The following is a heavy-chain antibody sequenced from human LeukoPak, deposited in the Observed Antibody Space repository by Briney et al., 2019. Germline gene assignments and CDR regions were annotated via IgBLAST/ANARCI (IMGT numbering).Heavy chain of an antibody. D-gene: IGHD1-26*01. CDR3: AKDVGKWESLHFFDY. CDR1: GFTFSSYG. CDR2: ISYDGSNK. Sequence: HPGGSLRLSCAASGFTFSSYGMHWVRQAPGEGLEWVAVISYDGSNKYYADSVKGRFTISRDNSKNTLYLQMNSLRGDDTAVYYCAKDVGKWESLHFFDYWGQGTLVTVSS. V-gene: IGHV3-30*18. J-gene: IGHJ4*02.